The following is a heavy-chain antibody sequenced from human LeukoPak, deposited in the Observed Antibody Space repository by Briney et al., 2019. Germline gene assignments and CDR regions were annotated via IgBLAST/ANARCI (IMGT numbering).Heavy chain of an antibody. V-gene: IGHV4-34*01. CDR1: GGSFSGYY. D-gene: IGHD2-2*01. CDR2: INHSGST. J-gene: IGHJ5*02. CDR3: ARFHPDIVVVPAAMNWFDP. Sequence: SETLSLTCAVYGGSFSGYYWSWIRQPPGKGLEWIGEINHSGSTNYNPSLKSRVTISVDTSKNQFSLKLSSVTAADTAVYYCARFHPDIVVVPAAMNWFDPWGQGTLVTVSS.